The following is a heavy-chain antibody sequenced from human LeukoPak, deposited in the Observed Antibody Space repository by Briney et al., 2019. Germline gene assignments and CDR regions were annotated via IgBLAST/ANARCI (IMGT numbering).Heavy chain of an antibody. CDR2: ISNSGDTT. Sequence: GGSLRLSCAASGFTFRSYAMNWVRQAPGKGLEWVSGISNSGDTTYYADSVKGRFTISRDNSKNTLYLQMNSLRAEDTAVYYCARDRETYYDILTGYYTLGDAFDIWGQGTMVTVSS. V-gene: IGHV3-23*01. CDR3: ARDRETYYDILTGYYTLGDAFDI. J-gene: IGHJ3*02. D-gene: IGHD3-9*01. CDR1: GFTFRSYA.